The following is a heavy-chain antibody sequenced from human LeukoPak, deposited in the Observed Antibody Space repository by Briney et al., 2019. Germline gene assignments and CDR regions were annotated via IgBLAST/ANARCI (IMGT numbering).Heavy chain of an antibody. D-gene: IGHD2-2*01. CDR3: ARDHIVVVPAAPYNWFDP. V-gene: IGHV4-4*07. CDR2: IYTSGST. J-gene: IGHJ5*02. CDR1: GGSISSYY. Sequence: SETLSLTWTVSGGSISSYYWSWIRQPAGKRLEWIGRIYTSGSTNYNPSLKSRVTMSVDTSKNQFSLKLSSVTAADTAVYYCARDHIVVVPAAPYNWFDPWGQGTLVTVSS.